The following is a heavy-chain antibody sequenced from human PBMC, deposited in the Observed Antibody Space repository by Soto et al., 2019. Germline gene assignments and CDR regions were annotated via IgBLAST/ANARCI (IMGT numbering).Heavy chain of an antibody. D-gene: IGHD2-15*01. V-gene: IGHV4-59*08. Sequence: SETLSLTCTVSGDSISGYYWSWIRQPPGKGLEWIGYVYNSDTTAYNPSLKSRVTMSVDTTKNQFSLNLSFATAADTAVYYCARHDRYCSGGSCYVVFQHWGQGTLVTVSS. CDR3: ARHDRYCSGGSCYVVFQH. CDR2: VYNSDTT. J-gene: IGHJ1*01. CDR1: GDSISGYY.